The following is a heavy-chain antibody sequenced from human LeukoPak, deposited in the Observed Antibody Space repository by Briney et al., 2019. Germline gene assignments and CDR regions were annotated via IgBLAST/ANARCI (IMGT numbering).Heavy chain of an antibody. J-gene: IGHJ4*02. D-gene: IGHD3-3*01. CDR1: GYTFTGYY. Sequence: ASVKVSCKASGYTFTGYYMHWVRQAPGQGLEWMGWINPNSGGTNYAQKFQGRVTMTRDTSISTAYMELSRLRSDDTAVYYCASSYYDFWSGYSSEYCYDSSGYYYGDYWGQGTLVTVSS. V-gene: IGHV1-2*02. CDR2: INPNSGGT. CDR3: ASSYYDFWSGYSSEYCYDSSGYYYGDY.